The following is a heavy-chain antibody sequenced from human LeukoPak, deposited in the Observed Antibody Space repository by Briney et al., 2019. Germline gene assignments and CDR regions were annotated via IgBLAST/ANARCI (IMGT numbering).Heavy chain of an antibody. D-gene: IGHD2-15*01. CDR3: ARGYCRGGSCYSGDAFDI. CDR1: GFTFSSYS. V-gene: IGHV3-48*01. CDR2: ISSGSRTI. J-gene: IGHJ3*02. Sequence: PGGSLRLSCVASGFTFSSYSINWVRQAPGKGLEWVSYISSGSRTIYYADSVKGRFTISRDNAKNSLYLRMNRLRTEDTAVYYCARGYCRGGSCYSGDAFDIWGQGTMVTVSS.